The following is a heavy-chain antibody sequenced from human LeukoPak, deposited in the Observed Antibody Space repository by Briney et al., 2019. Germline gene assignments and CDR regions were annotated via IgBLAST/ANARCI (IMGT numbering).Heavy chain of an antibody. D-gene: IGHD5-18*01. J-gene: IGHJ4*02. CDR2: ISYDGSEK. CDR1: GFSFSSFG. Sequence: GRPLGLSCAASGFSFSSFGMHWVRQAPGKGLEWVASISYDGSEKYYAGSVKGRFTISRDNSKNTLYLQMNSLRVEDTAQYYCAKDREGRGFNYGSYFDYWGQGTPVTVSS. V-gene: IGHV3-30*18. CDR3: AKDREGRGFNYGSYFDY.